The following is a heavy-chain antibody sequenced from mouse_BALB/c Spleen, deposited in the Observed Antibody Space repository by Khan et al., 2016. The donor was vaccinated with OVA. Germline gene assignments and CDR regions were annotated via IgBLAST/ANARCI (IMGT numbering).Heavy chain of an antibody. CDR3: ARDGNYMDY. J-gene: IGHJ4*01. CDR1: GYSITSGYS. Sequence: EVQLQESGPDLVKPSQSLALTCTVTGYSITSGYSWHWIRQFPGNKLEWMGYIYYRGSINYNPSLKSRISITRDTSKNQVFLQLISVTTEDTDTYYCARDGNYMDYWGQRTSVTVSS. CDR2: IYYRGSI. D-gene: IGHD2-1*01. V-gene: IGHV3-1*02.